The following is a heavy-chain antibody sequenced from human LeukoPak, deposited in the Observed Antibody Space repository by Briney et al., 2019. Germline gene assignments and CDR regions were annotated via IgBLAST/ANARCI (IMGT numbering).Heavy chain of an antibody. J-gene: IGHJ4*02. Sequence: GESLKISCKGSGYSFTSYWIGWVRQMPGKGLEWMGIIYPGDSDTRYSPSFQGQVTISADKSIGTAYLQWSSLKASDTAMYYCARLRRCSGGSCYPDYWGQGTLVTVSS. D-gene: IGHD2-15*01. CDR3: ARLRRCSGGSCYPDY. CDR2: IYPGDSDT. CDR1: GYSFTSYW. V-gene: IGHV5-51*01.